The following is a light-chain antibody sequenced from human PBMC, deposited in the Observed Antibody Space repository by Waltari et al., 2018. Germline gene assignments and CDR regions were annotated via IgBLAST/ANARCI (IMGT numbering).Light chain of an antibody. CDR1: SNDVGGYNF. J-gene: IGLJ1*01. V-gene: IGLV2-14*03. CDR2: DVN. CDR3: GSYVNTRVLFV. Sequence: QSALTQSASVSGSPGQSITISCGGSSNDVGGYNFVSWYQQHPGKAPKVIIYDVNNRPSGISSRFSGSKSDNTASLTISDLQTEDEADYYCGSYVNTRVLFVFGSGTKVTVL.